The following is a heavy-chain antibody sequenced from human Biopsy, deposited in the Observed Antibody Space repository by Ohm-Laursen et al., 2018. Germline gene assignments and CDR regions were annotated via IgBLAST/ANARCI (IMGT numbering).Heavy chain of an antibody. CDR1: GFTFSSYG. D-gene: IGHD3-10*01. CDR2: IWYDGSNK. V-gene: IGHV3-33*01. Sequence: SLRLSCTASGFTFSSYGIHWVRQAPGKGLEWVAVIWYDGSNKYSADSVKGRFSISRDNSKNTVYLQMNSLRAADTAVYYCARNRYYGSESYYSHYNMDVWGQGTTVSVSS. J-gene: IGHJ6*02. CDR3: ARNRYYGSESYYSHYNMDV.